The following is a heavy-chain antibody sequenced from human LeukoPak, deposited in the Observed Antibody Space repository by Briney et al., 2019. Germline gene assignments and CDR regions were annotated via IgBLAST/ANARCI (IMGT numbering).Heavy chain of an antibody. Sequence: GESLQISCKGSGYRFTSYWIGWVRQMPGKGLEWMGIIYPGDSDIRYSPSFQGQVTISADKSISTAYLQWSSLKASDTAMYYCARPTDSSGWYFDYWGQGTLVTVSS. D-gene: IGHD6-19*01. CDR3: ARPTDSSGWYFDY. CDR2: IYPGDSDI. V-gene: IGHV5-51*01. J-gene: IGHJ4*02. CDR1: GYRFTSYW.